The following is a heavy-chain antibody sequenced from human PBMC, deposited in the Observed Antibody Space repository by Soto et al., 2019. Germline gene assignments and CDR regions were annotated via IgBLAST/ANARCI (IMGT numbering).Heavy chain of an antibody. V-gene: IGHV3-23*01. D-gene: IGHD3-3*01. CDR2: ISGSGGST. CDR1: GFTFSSYA. J-gene: IGHJ4*02. CDR3: AKALDGLFWSGYGFDC. Sequence: SLRLSCAASGFTFSSYAMSWVRQAPGKGLEWVSAISGSGGSTYYADSVKGRFTISRDNSKNTLYLQMNSLRAEDTAVYYCAKALDGLFWSGYGFDCWGQGTLVTVSS.